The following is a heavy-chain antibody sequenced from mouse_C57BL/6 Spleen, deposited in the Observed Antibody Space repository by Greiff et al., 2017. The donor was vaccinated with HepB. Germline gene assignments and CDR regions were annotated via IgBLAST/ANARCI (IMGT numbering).Heavy chain of an antibody. Sequence: EVQLQQSGTVLARPGASVKMSCKTSGYTFTSYWMHWVKQRPGQGLEWIGAIYPGNSDTSYNQKFKGKAKLTAVTSASTAYMELSSRTNEDAAVYYWTPITTVVATDWGQGTTLTVSS. CDR1: GYTFTSYW. D-gene: IGHD1-1*01. J-gene: IGHJ2*01. CDR3: TPITTVVATD. V-gene: IGHV1-5*01. CDR2: IYPGNSDT.